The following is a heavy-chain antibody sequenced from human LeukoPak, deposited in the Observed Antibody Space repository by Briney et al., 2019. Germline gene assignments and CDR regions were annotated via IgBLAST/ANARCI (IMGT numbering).Heavy chain of an antibody. CDR3: ATSRVFDY. Sequence: PGGSLRLSCVGSGFTFSDHFMSWIRQVPGKEPERLSYINSKGDNILYRDSVKGRFTISRDNAENSLYLQMNSLKAEDTAVYYCATSRVFDYWGQGALVIVSS. V-gene: IGHV3-11*04. CDR2: INSKGDNI. CDR1: GFTFSDHF. J-gene: IGHJ4*02.